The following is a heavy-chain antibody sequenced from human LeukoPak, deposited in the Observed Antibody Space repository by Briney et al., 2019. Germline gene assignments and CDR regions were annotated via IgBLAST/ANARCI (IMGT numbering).Heavy chain of an antibody. CDR1: EFTFNSHV. CDR2: ISADGKTA. J-gene: IGHJ4*02. CDR3: ARDDPVSGTEWLVLSDY. D-gene: IGHD6-19*01. Sequence: GGSLRLSCAASEFTFNSHVMHWFRQAPAKGLEWVPVISADGKTAYYADSLKGRFTISRDNVKNTLYLQMNSLRAEDTAVYYCARDDPVSGTEWLVLSDYWGQGTLVTVSS. V-gene: IGHV3-30*03.